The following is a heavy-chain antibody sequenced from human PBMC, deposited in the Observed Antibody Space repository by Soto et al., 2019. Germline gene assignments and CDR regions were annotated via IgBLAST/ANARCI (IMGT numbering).Heavy chain of an antibody. V-gene: IGHV4-31*03. D-gene: IGHD3-22*01. J-gene: IGHJ4*01. CDR1: GGSISSGGYY. Sequence: SETLSLTCTVSGGSISSGGYYWSWIRQHPGKGLEWIGYIYYSGSTYYNPSLKSRVTISVDTSKDQFFLKLSSVTAADTAVYYCTTDSYSSIIVVRFDYWGHGTLVTVSS. CDR2: IYYSGST. CDR3: TTDSYSSIIVVRFDY.